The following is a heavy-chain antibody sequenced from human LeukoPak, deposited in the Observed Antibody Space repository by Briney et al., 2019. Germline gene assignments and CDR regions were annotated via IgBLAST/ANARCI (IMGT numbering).Heavy chain of an antibody. Sequence: PGRSLRLSCAPSGFSFSSYAMHWVRQAPGKGLEWVAVISYDGNNKYYADSVKGRFTISRDNSKSTLFLQMNSLRAEDTAVYYCARDIVVAAATPGFYYYGTDVWGQGTTVTVSS. CDR2: ISYDGNNK. CDR1: GFSFSSYA. V-gene: IGHV3-30-3*01. CDR3: ARDIVVAAATPGFYYYGTDV. D-gene: IGHD2-15*01. J-gene: IGHJ6*02.